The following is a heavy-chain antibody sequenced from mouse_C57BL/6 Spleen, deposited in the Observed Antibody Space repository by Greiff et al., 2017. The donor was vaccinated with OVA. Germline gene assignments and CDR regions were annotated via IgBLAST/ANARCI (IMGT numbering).Heavy chain of an antibody. V-gene: IGHV1-50*01. CDR1: GYTFTSYW. J-gene: IGHJ3*01. CDR2: IDPSDSYT. Sequence: QVQLQQPGAELVKPGASVKLSCKASGYTFTSYWMQWVKQRPGQGLEWIGEIDPSDSYTNYNQKFKGKATLTVDTSSSTACMQLSSLTSEDSAVYYCAREGTAQATAYWGQGTLVTVSA. CDR3: AREGTAQATAY. D-gene: IGHD3-2*02.